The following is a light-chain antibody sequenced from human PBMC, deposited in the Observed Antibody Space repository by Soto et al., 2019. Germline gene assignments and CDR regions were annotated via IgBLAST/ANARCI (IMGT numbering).Light chain of an antibody. J-gene: IGKJ2*01. V-gene: IGKV1-39*01. CDR3: QQSDVAPYT. Sequence: DIQMTQSPSSLSASVGDRVTITCRASQSIGNFLNWFQQKPGKAPKLLIYAASSLQSGVPSRFSGSVSGTDFTLTIRSLQPEDFATYYCQQSDVAPYTFGQGTKLEIK. CDR2: AAS. CDR1: QSIGNF.